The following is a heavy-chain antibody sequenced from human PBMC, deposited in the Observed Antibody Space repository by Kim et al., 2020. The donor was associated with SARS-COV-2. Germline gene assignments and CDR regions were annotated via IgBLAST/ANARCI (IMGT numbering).Heavy chain of an antibody. CDR3: ARDLVGYSYGFGLGGY. D-gene: IGHD5-18*01. J-gene: IGHJ4*02. V-gene: IGHV3-66*01. CDR2: IYSGGST. CDR1: GFTVSSNY. Sequence: GGSLRLSCAASGFTVSSNYMSWVRQAPGKGLEWVSVIYSGGSTYYADSVKGRFTISRDNSKNTLYLQMNSLRAEDTAVYYCARDLVGYSYGFGLGGYWGQGTLVTVSS.